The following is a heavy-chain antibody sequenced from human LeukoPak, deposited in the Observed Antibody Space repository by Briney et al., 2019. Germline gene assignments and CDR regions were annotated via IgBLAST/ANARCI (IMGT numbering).Heavy chain of an antibody. Sequence: GGSLRLSCADSGFTYNSYAMHWVRQATGKGLEWVAVISYDGSNKYYADSVKGRFTISRDNSKNTLYLQMNSLRAEDTAVCYCARDAGEGYFDYWGQGTLVTVSS. V-gene: IGHV3-30-3*01. CDR1: GFTYNSYA. D-gene: IGHD3-10*01. J-gene: IGHJ4*02. CDR3: ARDAGEGYFDY. CDR2: ISYDGSNK.